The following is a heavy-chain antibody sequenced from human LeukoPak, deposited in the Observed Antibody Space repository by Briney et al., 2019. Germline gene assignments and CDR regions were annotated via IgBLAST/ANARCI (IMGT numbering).Heavy chain of an antibody. CDR1: GFTFRSYG. V-gene: IGHV3-23*01. Sequence: PGGSLRLSCAASGFTFRSYGMSWVRQAPGKGLEWVSAISASGVSTYYADSVRGRFTISRDNSKNTLNLQTRSLRAGDTAVYYCAKAYYHNGNSPPFDSWGQGTLVSVSS. CDR3: AKAYYHNGNSPPFDS. J-gene: IGHJ4*02. CDR2: ISASGVST. D-gene: IGHD4-23*01.